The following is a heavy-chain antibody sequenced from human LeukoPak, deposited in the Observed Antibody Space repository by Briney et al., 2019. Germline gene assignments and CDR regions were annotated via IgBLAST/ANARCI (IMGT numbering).Heavy chain of an antibody. D-gene: IGHD3-10*01. CDR2: VYYTGTT. Sequence: SETLSLTCTVSAGSINSYSWSWIRQPPGEGLEWVGFVYYTGTTNYNPSLKSRVTISLDASKNQFSLKLLSRTAADTAVYYCATGRYWYGSENWGQGTLVTVSS. CDR3: ATGRYWYGSEN. CDR1: AGSINSYS. J-gene: IGHJ4*02. V-gene: IGHV4-59*01.